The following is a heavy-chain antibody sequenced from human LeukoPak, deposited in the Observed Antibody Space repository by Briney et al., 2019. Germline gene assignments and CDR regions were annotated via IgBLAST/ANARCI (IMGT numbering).Heavy chain of an antibody. CDR2: IYSDGST. CDR1: GFTVSSNY. D-gene: IGHD6-6*01. CDR3: ARGIAARLLY. J-gene: IGHJ4*02. V-gene: IGHV3-53*01. Sequence: PGGSLRLSCAVSGFTVSSNYMSWVRQAPGKGLEWVSLIYSDGSTYYADSVKGRFTISRDNSKNTLYLQVNSLRAEDTAVYYCARGIAARLLYWGQGTLVTVSS.